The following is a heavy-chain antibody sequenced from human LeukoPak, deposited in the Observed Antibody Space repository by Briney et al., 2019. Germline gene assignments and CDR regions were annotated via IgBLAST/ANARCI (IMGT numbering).Heavy chain of an antibody. V-gene: IGHV5-51*01. CDR1: GYSFTSYW. Sequence: GESLKISCKGSGYSFTSYWIGWVRQMPGKGLEWLGIIYPGDSDTTYSPSFQGQVTISADKSISTAYLHWSSLKASDTAMYYCARLEMATIFIDYWGQGTLVTVSS. J-gene: IGHJ4*02. D-gene: IGHD5-24*01. CDR3: ARLEMATIFIDY. CDR2: IYPGDSDT.